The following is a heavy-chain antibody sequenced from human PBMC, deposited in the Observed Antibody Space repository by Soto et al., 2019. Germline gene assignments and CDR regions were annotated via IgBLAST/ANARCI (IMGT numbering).Heavy chain of an antibody. V-gene: IGHV3-23*01. D-gene: IGHD3-10*01. CDR2: LSGSGGTT. CDR3: AKQRADYGSGADTFYFDS. Sequence: PGGSLRLSCTVSGVTFSNYAMNWVRQAPGKGLKWVSSLSGSGGTTYYADSVKGRFIISRDNSKNTLYLLMNSLRAEDTALYYYAKQRADYGSGADTFYFDSWGQGALVTVSS. CDR1: GVTFSNYA. J-gene: IGHJ4*02.